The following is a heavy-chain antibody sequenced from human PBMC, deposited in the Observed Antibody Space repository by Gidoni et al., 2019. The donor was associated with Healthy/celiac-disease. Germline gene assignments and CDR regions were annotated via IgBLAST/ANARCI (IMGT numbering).Heavy chain of an antibody. CDR3: ARPESYYYYMDV. Sequence: VSGGSISSSSYYWGWIRQPPGKGLEWIGSIYYSGSTYYNPSLKSRVTISVDTSKNQFSLKLSSVTAADTAVYYCARPESYYYYMDVWGKGTTVTVSS. J-gene: IGHJ6*03. CDR1: GGSISSSSYY. V-gene: IGHV4-39*01. CDR2: IYYSGST.